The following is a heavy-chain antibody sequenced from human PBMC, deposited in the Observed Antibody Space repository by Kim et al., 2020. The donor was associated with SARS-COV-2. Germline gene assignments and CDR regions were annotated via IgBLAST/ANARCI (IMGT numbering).Heavy chain of an antibody. J-gene: IGHJ4*02. Sequence: ADAVKGRLTLSRDNSKNTIYLHMNSLRAEDTAVYYCAKGARGSGIAAATIWGQGTLVTVSS. CDR3: AKGARGSGIAAATI. V-gene: IGHV3-23*01. D-gene: IGHD6-13*01.